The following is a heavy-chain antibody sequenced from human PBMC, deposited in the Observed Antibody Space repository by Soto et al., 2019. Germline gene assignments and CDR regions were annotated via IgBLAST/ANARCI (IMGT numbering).Heavy chain of an antibody. J-gene: IGHJ6*03. CDR3: TLGYCSSTSCYDAGYYYYYYMDV. Sequence: QVQLVQSGAEVKKPGSSVKVSCKASGGTFSSYTISWVRQAPGQGLEWMGRIIPILGIANYAQKFQGRVTITADKSTSTAYMELSSLRSEDTAVYYCTLGYCSSTSCYDAGYYYYYYMDVWGKGTTVTVSS. CDR2: IIPILGIA. V-gene: IGHV1-69*02. CDR1: GGTFSSYT. D-gene: IGHD2-2*01.